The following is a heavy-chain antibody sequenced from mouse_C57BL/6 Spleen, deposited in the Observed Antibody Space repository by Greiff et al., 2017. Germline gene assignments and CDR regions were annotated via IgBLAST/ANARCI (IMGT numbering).Heavy chain of an antibody. Sequence: EVMLVESGGGLVKPGGSLKLSCAASGFTFSSYTMSWVRQTPEKRLEWVATISGGGGNTYYPDSVKGRFTISRDNAKNTLYLQISSLRSEDTALYYCARQLRGYGDYAMDYWGQGTSVTVSS. CDR2: ISGGGGNT. V-gene: IGHV5-9*01. D-gene: IGHD3-2*02. CDR3: ARQLRGYGDYAMDY. J-gene: IGHJ4*01. CDR1: GFTFSSYT.